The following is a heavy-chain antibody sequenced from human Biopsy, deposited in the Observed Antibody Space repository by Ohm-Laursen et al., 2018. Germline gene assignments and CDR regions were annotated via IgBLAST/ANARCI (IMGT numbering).Heavy chain of an antibody. CDR2: IIPIVGIT. D-gene: IGHD3-10*01. J-gene: IGHJ6*02. CDR3: ARGGSGSGYYGMDV. CDR1: GGTFSRSA. V-gene: IGHV1-69*04. Sequence: SVKVSCKASGGTFSRSAFFWVRQAPGQGLVYLGRIIPIVGITNHAQTFQGRITLTADKSTFMVYMGLSRLRSDDTAIYYCARGGSGSGYYGMDVWGQGATVSVSS.